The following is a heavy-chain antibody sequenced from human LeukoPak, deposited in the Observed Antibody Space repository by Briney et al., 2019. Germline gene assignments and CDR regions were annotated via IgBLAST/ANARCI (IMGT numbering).Heavy chain of an antibody. CDR2: ISWNGGST. CDR1: GFTFDDYG. Sequence: GGSLRLSCAAFGFTFDDYGMSWVRQAPGKGLEWVSGISWNGGSTGYADSVKGRFTISRDNAKNSLYLQMNSLRAEDTALYYCARFRGTHYRGYYYMDVWGKGTTVTVSS. V-gene: IGHV3-20*04. J-gene: IGHJ6*03. CDR3: ARFRGTHYRGYYYMDV. D-gene: IGHD4/OR15-4a*01.